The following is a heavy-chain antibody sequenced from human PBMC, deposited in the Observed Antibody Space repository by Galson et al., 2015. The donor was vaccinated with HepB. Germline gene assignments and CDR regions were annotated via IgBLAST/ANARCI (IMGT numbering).Heavy chain of an antibody. V-gene: IGHV1-46*01. CDR2: INPNDGAT. CDR3: ARELVATYYFDY. Sequence: SVTVSCKASGSTSTNYHIHWVRQAPGQGLEWMGIINPNDGATSYPQKLQGRVTMTRDTSTSTVYMDLSSLRSEDTAVYYCARELVATYYFDYWGQATLVTVSP. D-gene: IGHD2-15*01. CDR1: GSTSTNYH. J-gene: IGHJ4*02.